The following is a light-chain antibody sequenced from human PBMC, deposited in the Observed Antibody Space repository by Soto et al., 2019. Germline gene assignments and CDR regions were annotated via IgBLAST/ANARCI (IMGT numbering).Light chain of an antibody. J-gene: IGKJ1*01. V-gene: IGKV3-20*01. Sequence: EIVLTQSPGTLSLSPGERATLSCRASQSVSSSFLAWYQQKPGQAPRLLIYGASSRATGIPDRFSGSGSGTDFTLIISGLEPEDFAVYYCQQYDSSPWTFGQGTRVEIK. CDR1: QSVSSSF. CDR2: GAS. CDR3: QQYDSSPWT.